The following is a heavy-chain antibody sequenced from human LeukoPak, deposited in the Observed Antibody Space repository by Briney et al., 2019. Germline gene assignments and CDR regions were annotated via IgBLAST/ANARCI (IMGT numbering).Heavy chain of an antibody. D-gene: IGHD6-13*01. J-gene: IGHJ4*02. CDR2: ISYDGSNK. CDR1: GFTFSSYA. CDR3: AKDMQGAAAGRHIDY. Sequence: GRSLRLSCAASGFTFSSYAMHWVRQAPGKGLEWVAVISYDGSNKYYADSVKGRFTISRDNAKNSLYLQMNSLRAEDTALYYCAKDMQGAAAGRHIDYWGQGTLVTVSS. V-gene: IGHV3-30*04.